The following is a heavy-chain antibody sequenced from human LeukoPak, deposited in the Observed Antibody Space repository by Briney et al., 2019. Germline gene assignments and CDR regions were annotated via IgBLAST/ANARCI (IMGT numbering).Heavy chain of an antibody. Sequence: GASVKVSCKASGYTFTNFGISWVRQAPGQGLEWMGWISAYNGNTNYAQRLQGRVTMTTDTSTSTAYMELRSLRSDDTAVYYCARDRDYGDYNTQDLFVYWVQGTLVTVSS. CDR2: ISAYNGNT. D-gene: IGHD4-17*01. CDR1: GYTFTNFG. CDR3: ARDRDYGDYNTQDLFVY. J-gene: IGHJ4*02. V-gene: IGHV1-18*01.